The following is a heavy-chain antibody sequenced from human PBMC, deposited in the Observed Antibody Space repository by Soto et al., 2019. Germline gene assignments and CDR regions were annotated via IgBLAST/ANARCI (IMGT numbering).Heavy chain of an antibody. CDR1: GGSISSYY. Sequence: SETLSLTCTVSGGSISSYYWSWIRQPPGKGLEWIGYIYYSGSTNYNPSLKSRVTISVDTSKNQFSLKLSSVTAADTAVYYCARSLWSGWFDPWGQGTLVTAPQ. J-gene: IGHJ5*02. D-gene: IGHD3-10*01. CDR3: ARSLWSGWFDP. V-gene: IGHV4-59*01. CDR2: IYYSGST.